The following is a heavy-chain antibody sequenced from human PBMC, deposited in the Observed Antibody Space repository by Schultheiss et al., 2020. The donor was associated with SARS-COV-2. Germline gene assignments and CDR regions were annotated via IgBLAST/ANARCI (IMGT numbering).Heavy chain of an antibody. V-gene: IGHV3-13*01. CDR2: IGTAGDT. CDR1: GFTFSSYD. Sequence: GESLKISCAASGFTFSSYDMHWVRQGTGKGLEWVSAIGTAGDTYYPGSVKGRFTISRENAKNSLYLQMNSLRAGDTAVYYCARGRFGATWRYYYGMDVWGQGTTVTVSS. D-gene: IGHD1-26*01. J-gene: IGHJ6*02. CDR3: ARGRFGATWRYYYGMDV.